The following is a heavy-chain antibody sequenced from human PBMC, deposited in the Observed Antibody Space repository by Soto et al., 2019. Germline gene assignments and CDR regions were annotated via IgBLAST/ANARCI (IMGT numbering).Heavy chain of an antibody. CDR2: ISTSAAST. CDR3: ARGLQAPLF. J-gene: IGHJ4*02. Sequence: EVQLLESGGGLVQPGGSLRLSCAASGFTVSNSAMSWARQAPGKGLEWVSGISTSAASTYYADSVKGRFSISRDASKNTVSLQMNSLRVDDTAVYYCARGLQAPLFGGQGALVIVSP. V-gene: IGHV3-23*01. CDR1: GFTVSNSA.